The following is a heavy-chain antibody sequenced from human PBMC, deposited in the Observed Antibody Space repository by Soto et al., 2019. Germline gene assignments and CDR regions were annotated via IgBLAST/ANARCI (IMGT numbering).Heavy chain of an antibody. D-gene: IGHD6-25*01. CDR3: VRAPEQRPFDY. V-gene: IGHV3-74*03. Sequence: EVLLVESGGALVQPGGSLRLSCAASGFTLSDNWIHWVRRAPGKGLVWVSRTNSDGSSVTYADSVKGRFTLSRDNAKNTWCLQMDSLRVEDTAMYYCVRAPEQRPFDYWGQGTLVTASS. CDR2: TNSDGSSV. J-gene: IGHJ4*02. CDR1: GFTLSDNW.